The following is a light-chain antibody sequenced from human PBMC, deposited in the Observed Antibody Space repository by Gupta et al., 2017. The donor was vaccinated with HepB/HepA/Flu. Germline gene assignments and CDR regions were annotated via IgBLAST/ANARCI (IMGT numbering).Light chain of an antibody. CDR3: GTWDSSLSAGV. J-gene: IGLJ3*02. CDR2: ENN. CDR1: SSHIGNNH. Sequence: QAALPQPPSVSAAPCHSVTISYSGSSSHIGNNHVAWYQQFPGTAPRLLIYENNNRPSGIPDRFSGSKSGTSATMGITGLQTGDEADYYCGTWDSSLSAGVFGGGTKLTVL. V-gene: IGLV1-51*02.